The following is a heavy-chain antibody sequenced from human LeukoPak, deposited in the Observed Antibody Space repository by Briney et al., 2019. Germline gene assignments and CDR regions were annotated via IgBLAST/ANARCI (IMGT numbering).Heavy chain of an antibody. D-gene: IGHD2-8*01. CDR1: GYTFTDYY. Sequence: ASVKVSCKASGYTFTDYYMHWVRQAPRQGLEWMGWISPGSGVTNYSQNFQGRVTMTRDTSISAAYMELNRLRSDDTAVYYCATRGAVMGYDCWGQGTLVTVSS. J-gene: IGHJ4*02. CDR2: ISPGSGVT. CDR3: ATRGAVMGYDC. V-gene: IGHV1-2*02.